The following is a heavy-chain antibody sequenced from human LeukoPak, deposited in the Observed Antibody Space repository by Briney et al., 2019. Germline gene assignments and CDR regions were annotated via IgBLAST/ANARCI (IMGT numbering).Heavy chain of an antibody. CDR1: GFTFSSYG. J-gene: IGHJ4*02. CDR2: IQYDGSNK. Sequence: TGGSLRLSCAASGFTFSSYGMHWVRQAPGKGLEWVAVIQYDGSNKYYADSVTGRFTISRDNSKNTLYLQMNSLRAEDTAVYYCAKEGGSGGSGSYWYFDYWGQGTLVTVSS. D-gene: IGHD3-10*01. V-gene: IGHV3-30*18. CDR3: AKEGGSGGSGSYWYFDY.